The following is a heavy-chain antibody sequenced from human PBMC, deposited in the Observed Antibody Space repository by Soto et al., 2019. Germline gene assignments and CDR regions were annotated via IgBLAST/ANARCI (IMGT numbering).Heavy chain of an antibody. CDR1: GFAFSNFG. CDR2: IWHNGNNK. Sequence: QVQVVESGGGVVQPGRSLRLSCVGSGFAFSNFGMHWVRQAPGKGLEWVRVIWHNGNNKDYADYAKGRFIISRDNSKNILYLEMNSLRVEDTAVYYCARDPGQDEAMDYWGQGTLVTVSS. CDR3: ARDPGQDEAMDY. J-gene: IGHJ4*02. V-gene: IGHV3-33*01.